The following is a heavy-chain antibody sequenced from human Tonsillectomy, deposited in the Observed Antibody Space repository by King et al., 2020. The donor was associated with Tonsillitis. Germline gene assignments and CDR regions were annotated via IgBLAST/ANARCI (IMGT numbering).Heavy chain of an antibody. CDR2: VNPDSGAA. D-gene: IGHD6-19*01. CDR1: GYSFSDYS. Sequence: QLVQSGAEVKKPGASLKVSCQASGYSFSDYSIHWVRQAPGQGLDWMGRVNPDSGAADYALRFEDRVTMTTDMSLRTAYLELTRLRSDDTATYFCARDTVGWRAFAYWGQGTLVTVSS. V-gene: IGHV1-2*06. J-gene: IGHJ4*02. CDR3: ARDTVGWRAFAY.